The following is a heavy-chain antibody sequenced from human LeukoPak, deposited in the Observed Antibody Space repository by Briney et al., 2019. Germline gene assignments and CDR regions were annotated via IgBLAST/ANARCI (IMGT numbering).Heavy chain of an antibody. CDR3: ARRKWFGELLYKSWFDP. CDR2: INHSGST. CDR1: GGSFSGYY. Sequence: PSETLSLTCAIYGGSFSGYYWSWIRQPPGKGLEWIGEINHSGSTNYNPSLKSRVTISVDTSKNQFSLKLSSVTAADTAVYYCARRKWFGELLYKSWFDPWGQGTLVTVSS. J-gene: IGHJ5*02. D-gene: IGHD3-10*01. V-gene: IGHV4-34*01.